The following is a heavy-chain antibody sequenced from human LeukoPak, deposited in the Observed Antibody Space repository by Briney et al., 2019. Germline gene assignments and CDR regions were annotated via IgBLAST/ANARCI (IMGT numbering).Heavy chain of an antibody. Sequence: GGSLRLSCAASGFTFSDYYMSWIRQAPGKGLEWVSHISSSGSTIDYADSVEGRFTISRDNAKNSLYLQMNSLRVEDTAVYYWARGGSGWGYMDVWGKGTTVTVSS. CDR2: ISSSGSTI. V-gene: IGHV3-11*01. CDR3: ARGGSGWGYMDV. J-gene: IGHJ6*03. D-gene: IGHD6-19*01. CDR1: GFTFSDYY.